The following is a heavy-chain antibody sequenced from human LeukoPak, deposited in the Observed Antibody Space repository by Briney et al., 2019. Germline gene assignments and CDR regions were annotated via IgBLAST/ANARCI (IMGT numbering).Heavy chain of an antibody. Sequence: KPSETLSLTCAVSGGSISSGGYSWSWIRQPPGKGLEWIGYIYYSGGTYYNPSLKSRVTISVDTSKNQFSLKLSSVTAADTAVYYCARVSFVGAFDIWGQGTMVTVSS. V-gene: IGHV4-30-4*07. CDR2: IYYSGGT. D-gene: IGHD2/OR15-2a*01. CDR3: ARVSFVGAFDI. CDR1: GGSISSGGYS. J-gene: IGHJ3*02.